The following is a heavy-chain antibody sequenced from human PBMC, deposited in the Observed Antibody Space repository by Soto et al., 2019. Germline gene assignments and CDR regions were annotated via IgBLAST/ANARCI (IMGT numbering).Heavy chain of an antibody. CDR2: IYHSGST. J-gene: IGHJ4*02. D-gene: IGHD6-6*01. CDR1: GGTISSGGYS. V-gene: IGHV4-30-2*01. CDR3: AGGIAARPLGY. Sequence: SETLSLTSTVSGGTISSGGYSWSWIRQPPGKGLEWIGYIYHSGSTYYNPSLKSRVTISVDRSKNQFSLKLSSVTAADTAVYYCAGGIAARPLGYWGQGTLVTVSS.